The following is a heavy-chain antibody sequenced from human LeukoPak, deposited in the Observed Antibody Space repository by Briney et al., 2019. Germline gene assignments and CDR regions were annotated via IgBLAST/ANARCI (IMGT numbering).Heavy chain of an antibody. CDR1: GFTFSSYS. Sequence: PGGSLRLSCAASGFTFSSYSMNWVRQAPGKGLEWVSSISSSSYIYYADSVKGRFTISRDNAKNSLYLQMNSLRAEDTAVYYCARDLRTSRGYGMDVWGQGTTVTVSS. V-gene: IGHV3-21*01. CDR2: ISSSSYI. J-gene: IGHJ6*02. CDR3: ARDLRTSRGYGMDV. D-gene: IGHD3-10*01.